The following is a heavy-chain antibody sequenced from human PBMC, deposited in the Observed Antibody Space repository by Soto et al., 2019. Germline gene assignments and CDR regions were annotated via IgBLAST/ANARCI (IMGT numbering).Heavy chain of an antibody. D-gene: IGHD3-10*01. CDR3: ARGTLWFGESPPFDY. CDR2: IWYDGSNK. J-gene: IGHJ4*02. CDR1: GFTFSSYG. Sequence: ESGGGVVQPGRSLRLSCAASGFTFSSYGMHWVRQAPGKGLEWVAVIWYDGSNKYYADSVKGRFTISRDNSKNTLYLQMNSLRAEDTAVYYCARGTLWFGESPPFDYWGQGTLVTVSS. V-gene: IGHV3-33*01.